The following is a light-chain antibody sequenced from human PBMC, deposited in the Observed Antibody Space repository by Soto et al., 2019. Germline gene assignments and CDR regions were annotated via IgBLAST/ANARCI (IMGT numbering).Light chain of an antibody. J-gene: IGKJ1*01. CDR3: QQFGSAPEGT. V-gene: IGKV3-20*01. CDR1: QTVRGIY. Sequence: VSTQSPGTLSLSPGEIATVSCRASQTVRGIYLAWYQQKPGQAPRLLIYGGSSRATGIPDRFSGSGSGTDFTLTISRLEPEDFAVYYCQQFGSAPEGTFGQGTKVDIK. CDR2: GGS.